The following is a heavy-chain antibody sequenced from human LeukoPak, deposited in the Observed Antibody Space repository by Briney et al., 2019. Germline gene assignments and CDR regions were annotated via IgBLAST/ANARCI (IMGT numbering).Heavy chain of an antibody. CDR3: ARDADGYED. J-gene: IGHJ4*02. D-gene: IGHD5-24*01. V-gene: IGHV3-7*01. Sequence: GGSLRLSCAASGFTFSRAWMSWVRQAPGKGLEWVANIKEDGSEDYYADSVKGRFAISKGNAKNSPYLQMNNLRAEDTAMYYCARDADGYEDWGQGTLVIVSS. CDR1: GFTFSRAW. CDR2: IKEDGSED.